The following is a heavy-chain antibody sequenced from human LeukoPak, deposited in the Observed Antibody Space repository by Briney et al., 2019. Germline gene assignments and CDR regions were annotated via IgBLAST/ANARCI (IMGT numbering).Heavy chain of an antibody. J-gene: IGHJ3*02. V-gene: IGHV4-39*07. D-gene: IGHD6-13*01. Sequence: MASETLSLTCTVSGGSISSSSYYWGWIRQPPGKGLEWIGSIYHSGSTYFHPSLKSRVTISVDTSKNQFSLKLSSVTAADTAVYYCAREFIYPPEQQLVHGEAFDIWGQGTMVTVSS. CDR1: GGSISSSSYY. CDR3: AREFIYPPEQQLVHGEAFDI. CDR2: IYHSGST.